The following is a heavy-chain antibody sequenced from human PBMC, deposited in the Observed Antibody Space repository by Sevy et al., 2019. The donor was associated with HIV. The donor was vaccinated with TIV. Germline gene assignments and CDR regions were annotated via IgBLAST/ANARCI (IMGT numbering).Heavy chain of an antibody. CDR2: IKEDGSAK. CDR3: ARDSPGYGGYSY. V-gene: IGHV3-7*01. Sequence: GGSLRLSCAASRFTFNTYWMSWVRQAPGKGLEWVGNIKEDGSAKYYADSVRGRFTISRDNAKNSLYLQMSSLRVEDTAEYYCARDSPGYGGYSYWGQGTLVTVSS. CDR1: RFTFNTYW. J-gene: IGHJ4*01. D-gene: IGHD1-26*01.